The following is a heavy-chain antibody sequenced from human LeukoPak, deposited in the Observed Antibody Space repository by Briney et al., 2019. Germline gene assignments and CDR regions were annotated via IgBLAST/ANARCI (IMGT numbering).Heavy chain of an antibody. D-gene: IGHD4-11*01. CDR1: GGSISSGGYY. J-gene: IGHJ3*02. CDR3: ARVSKDYSYTAFDI. CDR2: IYYSGST. Sequence: KPSETLSLTCTVSGGSISSGGYYWSWIRQHPGKGLEWIGYIYYSGSTYYNPSLKSRVTISVDTSKNQFSPKLSSVTAADTAVYYCARVSKDYSYTAFDIWGQGTMVTVSS. V-gene: IGHV4-31*03.